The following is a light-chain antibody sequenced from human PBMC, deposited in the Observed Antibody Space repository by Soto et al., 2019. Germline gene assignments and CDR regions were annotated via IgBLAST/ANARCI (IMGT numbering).Light chain of an antibody. CDR3: SAYTSRRLVV. J-gene: IGLJ2*01. CDR1: SSDVGGYDY. CDR2: GVT. Sequence: QSVLTQPASVSGSPGQSITISCTGTSSDVGGYDYVSWYQHHPGKAPKLMIYGVTNRPSGVSDRFSASKSGNTASLTISGLQAEDEADYYCSAYTSRRLVVFGVGTKVTVL. V-gene: IGLV2-14*01.